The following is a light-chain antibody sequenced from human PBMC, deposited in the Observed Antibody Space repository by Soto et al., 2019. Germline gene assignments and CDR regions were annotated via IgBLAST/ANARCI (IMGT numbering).Light chain of an antibody. CDR2: QDS. CDR1: KLGDKY. V-gene: IGLV3-1*01. Sequence: SYELTQPPSVSVSPGQTASITCSGDKLGDKYACWYQQKPGQSPVLVIYQDSKRTSGIPERFSGSNSGNTATLTISGTQAMYEADYYCQAWDSSILSVFASGTDVTVL. CDR3: QAWDSSILSV. J-gene: IGLJ1*01.